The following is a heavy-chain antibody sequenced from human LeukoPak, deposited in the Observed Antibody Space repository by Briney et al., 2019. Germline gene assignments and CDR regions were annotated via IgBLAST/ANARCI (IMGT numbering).Heavy chain of an antibody. J-gene: IGHJ4*02. CDR3: ARGVDYYGV. D-gene: IGHD3-10*01. Sequence: SETLSLTCTVSGGSMSSGDYYWSWIRQPPGKGLEWIGYISHSGSTFYNPSLKSRVTISVDTSKKQFSLKLSSVTAADTAVYYCARGVDYYGVWGQGTLVTVSS. CDR1: GGSMSSGDYY. V-gene: IGHV4-30-2*01. CDR2: ISHSGST.